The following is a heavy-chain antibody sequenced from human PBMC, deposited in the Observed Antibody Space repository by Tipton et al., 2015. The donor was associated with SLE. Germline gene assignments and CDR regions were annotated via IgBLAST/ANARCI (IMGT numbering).Heavy chain of an antibody. CDR1: GGSVSSSSYY. CDR2: IYYTGKT. D-gene: IGHD2-8*01. Sequence: TLSLTCNLSGGSVSSSSYYWGWIRQPPGKGLEWIGNIYYTGKTYYNASLQSRVTMSLDTPKNQVSLKAFSVTAADTAVYYCARGMLTWRGAIIGVDVWGQGASVNVSS. V-gene: IGHV4-39*07. J-gene: IGHJ6*02. CDR3: ARGMLTWRGAIIGVDV.